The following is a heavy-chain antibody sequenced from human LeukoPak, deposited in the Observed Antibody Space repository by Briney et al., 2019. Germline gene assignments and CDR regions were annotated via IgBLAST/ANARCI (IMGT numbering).Heavy chain of an antibody. CDR3: ARGGQTENWFDP. J-gene: IGHJ5*02. D-gene: IGHD1-14*01. CDR1: GGSVTRSSYY. V-gene: IGHV4-39*01. CDR2: IYYSGST. Sequence: SETLSLTCTVSGGSVTRSSYYWGWIRQPPGKGLEWIGSIYYSGSTYDNPSLKSRVTISIDTSKNQFSLRLSSVTAADTAVYYCARGGQTENWFDPWGQGTLVTVSS.